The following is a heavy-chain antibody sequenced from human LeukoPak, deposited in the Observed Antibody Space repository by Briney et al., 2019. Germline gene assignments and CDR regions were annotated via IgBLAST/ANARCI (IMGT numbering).Heavy chain of an antibody. Sequence: SETLSLTCTVSGGSINSYYWSWIRQPPGKGLEYIGHIYYSGNTDYNPSLKSRVTISVDTSKNQFSLNLSSVTAADTAVYYCARWYCSSSTCYHMDVWGKGTTVTVSS. D-gene: IGHD2-2*01. CDR1: GGSINSYY. CDR3: ARWYCSSSTCYHMDV. CDR2: IYYSGNT. V-gene: IGHV4-59*01. J-gene: IGHJ6*03.